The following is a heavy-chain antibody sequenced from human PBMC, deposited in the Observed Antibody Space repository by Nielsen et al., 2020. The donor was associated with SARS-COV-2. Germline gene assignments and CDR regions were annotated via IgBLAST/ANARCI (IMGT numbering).Heavy chain of an antibody. CDR2: INPNSGGT. V-gene: IGHV1-2*04. Sequence: ASVKVSCKASGYTFTGYYMHWVRQAPGQGLEWMGWINPNSGGTNYAQKFQGWVTMTRDTSISTAYMELSRLRSDDTAVYYCAKFPTDIVVVVAATDYWGQGTLVTVSS. CDR1: GYTFTGYY. D-gene: IGHD2-15*01. CDR3: AKFPTDIVVVVAATDY. J-gene: IGHJ4*02.